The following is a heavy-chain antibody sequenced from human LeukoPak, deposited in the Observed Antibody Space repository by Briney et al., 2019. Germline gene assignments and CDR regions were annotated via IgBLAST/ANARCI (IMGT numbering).Heavy chain of an antibody. J-gene: IGHJ6*03. CDR3: AKVADGSGRDPYYYYYYYMDV. Sequence: PGGSLRLSCAASGFTFSSYGMHWVRQAPGKGLEWVAFIRYDGSNKYYADSVKGRFTISRDNSKNTLYLQMNSLRAEDTAVYYCAKVADGSGRDPYYYYYYYMDVWGKGTTVTISS. CDR1: GFTFSSYG. V-gene: IGHV3-30*02. CDR2: IRYDGSNK. D-gene: IGHD3-10*01.